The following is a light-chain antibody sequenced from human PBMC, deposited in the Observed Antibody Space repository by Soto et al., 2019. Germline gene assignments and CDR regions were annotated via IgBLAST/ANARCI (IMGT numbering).Light chain of an antibody. CDR1: SSDVGGYNF. CDR3: TAYAGSNIPVV. CDR2: EVS. V-gene: IGLV2-8*01. Sequence: QSALTQPPSASGSPGQSVTISCTGTSSDVGGYNFVSWYQQHPGKAPKLMIYEVSKRPSGVPDRFSGSKSGNTASLTVSGVQADDEGDYYCTAYAGSNIPVVFGGGTKLTVL. J-gene: IGLJ2*01.